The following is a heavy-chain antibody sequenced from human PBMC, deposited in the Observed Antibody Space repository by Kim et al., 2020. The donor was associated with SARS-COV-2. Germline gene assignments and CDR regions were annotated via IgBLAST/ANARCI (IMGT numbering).Heavy chain of an antibody. CDR3: TRATDYSVKDAFDI. CDR2: IRSKANSYAT. D-gene: IGHD4-4*01. CDR1: GFTFSGSA. J-gene: IGHJ3*02. Sequence: GGSLRLSCAASGFTFSGSAMHWVRQASGKGLEWVGRIRSKANSYATAYAASVKGRFTISRDDSKNTAYLQMNSLKTEDTAVYYCTRATDYSVKDAFDIWGQGTMVTVSS. V-gene: IGHV3-73*01.